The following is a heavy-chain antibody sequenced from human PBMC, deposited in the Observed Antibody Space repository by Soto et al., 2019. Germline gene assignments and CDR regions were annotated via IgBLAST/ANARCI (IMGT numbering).Heavy chain of an antibody. Sequence: PGGSLRLSCAASGFTFSSYAMSWVRQAPGKGLEWVSAISGSGGSTYYADSVKGRFTISRDNSKNTLYLQMNSLRAEDTAVYYCAKRLRILINLEWLYPLGDAFDIWGQGTMVTVSS. CDR2: ISGSGGST. J-gene: IGHJ3*02. D-gene: IGHD3-3*01. CDR3: AKRLRILINLEWLYPLGDAFDI. CDR1: GFTFSSYA. V-gene: IGHV3-23*01.